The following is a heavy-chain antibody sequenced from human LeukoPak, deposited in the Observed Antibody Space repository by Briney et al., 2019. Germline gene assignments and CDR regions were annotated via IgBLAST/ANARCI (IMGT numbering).Heavy chain of an antibody. CDR3: ARLGASEPYYGSVDS. J-gene: IGHJ4*02. Sequence: PSETLSLTCTASGGSITNTNYYWAWIRQSPGKGLEWIGSIHNTGNTYNNPSLKSRVTISIDRSKNQFSVKLNSVTAADTAVYHCARLGASEPYYGSVDSWGPGTLVTVPS. CDR1: GGSITNTNYY. V-gene: IGHV4-39*07. CDR2: IHNTGNT. D-gene: IGHD3-10*01.